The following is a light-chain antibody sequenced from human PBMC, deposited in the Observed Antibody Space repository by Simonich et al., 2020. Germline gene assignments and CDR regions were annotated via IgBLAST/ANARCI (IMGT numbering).Light chain of an antibody. CDR3: QQYYSTPLT. J-gene: IGKJ3*01. CDR2: WTS. Sequence: DIVMTQSPDSLAVSLGERATINCKSSQSVLYSSNNKNYLAWYQQKPGHPPKLLIYWTSTRESGCPDRFSGSGSGTDFTLTISSLQAEDVAVYYCQQYYSTPLTFGPGTKVDIK. V-gene: IGKV4-1*01. CDR1: QSVLYSSNNKNY.